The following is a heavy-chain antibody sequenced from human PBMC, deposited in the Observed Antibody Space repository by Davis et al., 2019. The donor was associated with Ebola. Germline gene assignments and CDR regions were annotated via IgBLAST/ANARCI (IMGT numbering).Heavy chain of an antibody. D-gene: IGHD6-13*01. V-gene: IGHV3-21*01. CDR2: ISSSSSYI. J-gene: IGHJ4*02. CDR1: GFTFSSYA. CDR3: ARVRRDSSSWTRRDAFDY. Sequence: PGGSLRLSCAASGFTFSSYAMSWVRQAPGKGLEWVSSISSSSSYIYYADSVKGRFTISRDNAKNSLYLQMNSLRAEDTAVYYCARVRRDSSSWTRRDAFDYWGQGTLVTVSS.